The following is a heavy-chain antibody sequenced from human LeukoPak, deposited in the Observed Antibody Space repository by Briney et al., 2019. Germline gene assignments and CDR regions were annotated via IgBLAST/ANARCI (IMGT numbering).Heavy chain of an antibody. CDR3: ARAPLWIQLWLGYYFDY. D-gene: IGHD5-18*01. Sequence: GESLKISCKGSGYSFTSYWIGWVRQMPGKGLEWMWIIYPGDSDTRYSPSFQGQVTISPDKSISTAYLQWSSLKASDTAMYYCARAPLWIQLWLGYYFDYWGQGTLVTVSS. CDR1: GYSFTSYW. J-gene: IGHJ4*02. V-gene: IGHV5-51*01. CDR2: IYPGDSDT.